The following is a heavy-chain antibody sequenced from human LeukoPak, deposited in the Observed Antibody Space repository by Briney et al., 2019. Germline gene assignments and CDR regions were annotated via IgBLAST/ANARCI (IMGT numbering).Heavy chain of an antibody. CDR2: ISGSGGST. D-gene: IGHD6-19*01. CDR3: ANIAVAGTDFDY. Sequence: SGGSLRLSCAASGFTFSSYAMSWVRQAPGKGLEWVSAISGSGGSTYYADSVKGRFTISRDNSKNTLYLQMNSLRAEDTAVYYCANIAVAGTDFDYWGQGTLVTVSS. CDR1: GFTFSSYA. V-gene: IGHV3-23*01. J-gene: IGHJ4*02.